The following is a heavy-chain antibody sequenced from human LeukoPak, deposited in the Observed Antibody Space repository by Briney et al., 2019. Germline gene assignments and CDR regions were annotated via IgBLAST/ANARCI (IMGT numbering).Heavy chain of an antibody. J-gene: IGHJ4*02. CDR2: INHSGST. CDR3: ARGPLVAAFCDY. Sequence: SETLSLTCAVYGGSFSGYYWSWIRQPPGKGLEWIGEINHSGSTNYNPSLKSRVTISVDTSKNQFSLKLSSVTPADTAVYYCARGPLVAAFCDYWGQGTLVTVSS. D-gene: IGHD2-15*01. CDR1: GGSFSGYY. V-gene: IGHV4-34*01.